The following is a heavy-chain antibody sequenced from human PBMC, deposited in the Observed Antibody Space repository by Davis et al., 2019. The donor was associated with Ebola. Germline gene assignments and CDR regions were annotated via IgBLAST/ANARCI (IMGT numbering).Heavy chain of an antibody. D-gene: IGHD4-23*01. J-gene: IGHJ3*02. CDR2: INANNGAT. CDR3: ASGLGWELLRRNEAFDI. Sequence: ASVKVSCQASGYTFTDYFIHWVRQAPGQGLEWMGWINANNGATRSAENFQGRVTMTRDTSISTAYMEVNTLRSDDTAVYYCASGLGWELLRRNEAFDIWGRGTLVTVSS. V-gene: IGHV1-2*02. CDR1: GYTFTDYF.